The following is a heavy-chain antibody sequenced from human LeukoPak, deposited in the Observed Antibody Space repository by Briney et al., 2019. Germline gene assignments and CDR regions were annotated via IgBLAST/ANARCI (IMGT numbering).Heavy chain of an antibody. Sequence: ASVKVSCKASGYTFTGYYMHWVRQAPGQGLEWMGWINPNSGGTNYAQKFQGRVTITADKSTSTAYMELSSLRSEDTAVYYCAREDSSSWSFDYWGQGTLVTVSS. CDR1: GYTFTGYY. CDR3: AREDSSSWSFDY. CDR2: INPNSGGT. J-gene: IGHJ4*02. V-gene: IGHV1-2*02. D-gene: IGHD6-13*01.